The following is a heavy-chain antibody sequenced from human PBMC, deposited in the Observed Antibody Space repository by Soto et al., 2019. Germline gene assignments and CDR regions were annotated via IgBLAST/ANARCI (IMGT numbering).Heavy chain of an antibody. CDR3: AKAVGYCSSTSCRDYYFYYGMDV. CDR1: GFTFSNYG. Sequence: QVQLVESGGDVVQPGRSLRLSCAASGFTFSNYGMHWVRQAPGKGLEWVTVISYDGSNKYYADSVKGRFTISRDNSKNGVYLQMNSLRAEDTAVYYCAKAVGYCSSTSCRDYYFYYGMDVWGQGTTVTVSS. V-gene: IGHV3-30*18. CDR2: ISYDGSNK. J-gene: IGHJ6*02. D-gene: IGHD2-2*01.